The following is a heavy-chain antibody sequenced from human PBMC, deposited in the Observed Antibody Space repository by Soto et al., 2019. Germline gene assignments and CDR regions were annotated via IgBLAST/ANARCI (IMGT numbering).Heavy chain of an antibody. CDR3: ARPLPSLDQRDYYAMDV. CDR2: INPSGGTT. J-gene: IGHJ6*02. V-gene: IGHV1-46*01. Sequence: ASVKVSCKASGYTFTSYYLHWVRQAPGQRLEWMGLINPSGGTTRYAQKFQGRIGMTRDTSTNTVYMEMGKLRTEDTAVYFCARPLPSLDQRDYYAMDVWGQGTMVTVS. CDR1: GYTFTSYY. D-gene: IGHD3-3*01.